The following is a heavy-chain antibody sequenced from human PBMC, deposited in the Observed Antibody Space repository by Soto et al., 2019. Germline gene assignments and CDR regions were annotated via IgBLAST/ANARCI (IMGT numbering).Heavy chain of an antibody. V-gene: IGHV1-2*04. CDR1: GYTFTGYY. J-gene: IGHJ4*02. D-gene: IGHD1-26*01. CDR3: ARDLSGSYSNFDY. CDR2: INPNSGGT. Sequence: ASVKVSCKASGYTFTGYYMHWVRQAPGQGLEWMGWINPNSGGTNYAQKFQGWVTMTRDTSISTAYMELSRLRSDDTAVYYCARDLSGSYSNFDYWGQGTLVTVS.